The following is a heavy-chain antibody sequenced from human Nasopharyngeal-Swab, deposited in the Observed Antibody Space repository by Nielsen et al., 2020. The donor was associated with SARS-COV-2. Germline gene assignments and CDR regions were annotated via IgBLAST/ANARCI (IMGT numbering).Heavy chain of an antibody. V-gene: IGHV4-4*02. CDR3: ARGYSWHYYYGMDV. CDR2: IYHSGST. D-gene: IGHD5-18*01. Sequence: WIRQPPGKGLEWIGEIYHSGSTNYNPSLKSRVTISVDKSKNQFSLKLSSVTAADTAVYYCARGYSWHYYYGMDVWGQGTTVTVS. J-gene: IGHJ6*02.